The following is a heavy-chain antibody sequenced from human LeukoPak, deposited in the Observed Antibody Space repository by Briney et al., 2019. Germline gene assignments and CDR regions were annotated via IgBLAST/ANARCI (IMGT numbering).Heavy chain of an antibody. V-gene: IGHV1-46*01. CDR1: GYTFTSYY. D-gene: IGHD3-22*01. CDR3: ARIVDSSGYYHGGHFDY. Sequence: ASVKVSCKASGYTFTSYYMHWVRQAPGQGLEWMGIINPSGGSTSYAQKFQGRVTMTRDMSTSTVYMELSSLRSEDTAVYYCARIVDSSGYYHGGHFDYWGQGTLVTVSS. CDR2: INPSGGST. J-gene: IGHJ4*02.